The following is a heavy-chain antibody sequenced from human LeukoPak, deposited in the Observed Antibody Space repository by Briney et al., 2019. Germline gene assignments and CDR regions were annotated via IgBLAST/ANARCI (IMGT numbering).Heavy chain of an antibody. CDR3: AKALESYGTDV. CDR2: ISYDGSNK. CDR1: GFTFSSYG. V-gene: IGHV3-30*18. J-gene: IGHJ6*02. Sequence: GGSLRLSCAASGFTFSSYGMHWVRQAPGKGLEWVAVISYDGSNKYYADSVKGRFTISRDNSKNTLYLQMNSLRAEDTAVYYCAKALESYGTDVWGQGTTVTVSS.